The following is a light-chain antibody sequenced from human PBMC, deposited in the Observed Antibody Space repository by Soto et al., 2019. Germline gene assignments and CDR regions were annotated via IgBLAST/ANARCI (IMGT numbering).Light chain of an antibody. J-gene: IGKJ2*01. CDR3: QQYGSSRYT. CDR2: GAS. Sequence: EIVLTQSPGTLSLSPGYRATLSCGASQSVNRRYLVWYQQKVGQAARHRIYGASSRASGIPDRFSGSASGTQFTLSINKTEPEDCAVYYCQQYGSSRYTSGQGTKLEIK. V-gene: IGKV3-20*01. CDR1: QSVNRRY.